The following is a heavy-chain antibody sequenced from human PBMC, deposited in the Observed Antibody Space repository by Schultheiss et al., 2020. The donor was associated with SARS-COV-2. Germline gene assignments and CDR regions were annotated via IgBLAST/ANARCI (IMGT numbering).Heavy chain of an antibody. CDR2: INSDGSST. Sequence: GESLKISCAASGFTFSSYWMHWVRQAPGKGLVWVSRINSDGSSTSYADSVKGRFTISRDNSKNTLYLQMNSLRAEDTAVYYCARTPLSSGDYYGMDVWGQVTTVTVSS. J-gene: IGHJ6*02. CDR1: GFTFSSYW. V-gene: IGHV3-74*01. CDR3: ARTPLSSGDYYGMDV. D-gene: IGHD3-10*01.